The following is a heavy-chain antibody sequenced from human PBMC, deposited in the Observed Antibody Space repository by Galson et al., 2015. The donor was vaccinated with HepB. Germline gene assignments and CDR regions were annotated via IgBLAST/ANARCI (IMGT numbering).Heavy chain of an antibody. CDR2: IKEDGSIK. J-gene: IGHJ4*02. D-gene: IGHD5-12*01. V-gene: IGHV3-7*03. CDR3: ARNRGYETFDY. CDR1: GFMFSGHW. Sequence: SLRLSCAASGFMFSGHWMNWVRQAPGKGLEWVANIKEDGSIKYYVDYVTGRFTISRDNASNLLYLQMNGLRAEDTAVYFCARNRGYETFDYWGQGALVTVSS.